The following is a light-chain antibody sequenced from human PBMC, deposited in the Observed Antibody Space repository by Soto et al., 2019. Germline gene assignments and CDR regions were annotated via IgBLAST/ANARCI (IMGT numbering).Light chain of an antibody. V-gene: IGKV3-11*01. J-gene: IGKJ4*01. Sequence: EIVLTQSPGTLSLSPGERATLSCRASQSVTTFLAWYQQKPGQAPRLLIYDASNSTTGIPARFSGSCSRTDFTLTISSLEPEDFALYYCQQRTTWPLTFGGGTKVEIK. CDR2: DAS. CDR1: QSVTTF. CDR3: QQRTTWPLT.